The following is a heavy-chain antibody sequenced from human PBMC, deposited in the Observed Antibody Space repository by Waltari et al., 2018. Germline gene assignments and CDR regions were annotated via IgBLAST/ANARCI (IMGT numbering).Heavy chain of an antibody. CDR3: ARVDIAAAGMDFDY. V-gene: IGHV4-38-2*01. J-gene: IGHJ4*02. D-gene: IGHD6-13*01. CDR2: IYHSGST. Sequence: QVQLQESGPGLVKPSETLSLTCAVSGYSISSGYYWGWIRQPPGKGLEWIGSIYHSGSTYYNPSLKSRVTISVDTSKNQFSLKLSSVTAADTAVYYCARVDIAAAGMDFDYWGQGTLVTVSS. CDR1: GYSISSGYY.